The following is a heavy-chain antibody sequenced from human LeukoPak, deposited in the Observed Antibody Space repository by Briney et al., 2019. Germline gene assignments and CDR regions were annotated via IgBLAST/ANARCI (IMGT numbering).Heavy chain of an antibody. V-gene: IGHV3-23*01. CDR1: GFTFSSDA. J-gene: IGHJ3*02. CDR2: VSGSVGST. Sequence: GGSLRLSWAASGFTFSSDAMGWDRQAPGKGLEWVSAVSGSVGSTYYADSVNGRFTISRDNSKNTLYLQMNSLRAEDTAVYYCAKDQEATDAFDTWGQGTMVTVSS. CDR3: AKDQEATDAFDT.